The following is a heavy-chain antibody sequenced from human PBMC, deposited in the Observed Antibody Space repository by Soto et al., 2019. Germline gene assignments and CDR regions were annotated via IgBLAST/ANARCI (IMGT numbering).Heavy chain of an antibody. CDR2: IYHSGST. D-gene: IGHD5-12*01. J-gene: IGHJ4*02. CDR1: GGSISSGGYS. Sequence: QLQLQESGSGLVKPSQTLSLTCAVSGGSISSGGYSWSWIRQPPGKGLEWIGYIYHSGSTYYNPTVKGRVTISVDRSKNQFSLKLSSVTAADTAVYYWAAGGGLPRYYWGQGTLVTVSS. CDR3: AAGGGLPRYY. V-gene: IGHV4-30-2*01.